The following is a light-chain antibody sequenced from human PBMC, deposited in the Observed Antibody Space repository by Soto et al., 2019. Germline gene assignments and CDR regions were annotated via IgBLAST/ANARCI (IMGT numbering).Light chain of an antibody. Sequence: SYELTQPPSVSVAPGQTVRVTCGGKNIGSKSVHWYQQKPGQAPVLIVYDDSDRPSGIPERISASNSGNTATLTISRVEAGDEADYYCQVWDSSSDHPVFGTGTKVTVL. CDR3: QVWDSSSDHPV. CDR1: NIGSKS. CDR2: DDS. J-gene: IGLJ1*01. V-gene: IGLV3-21*02.